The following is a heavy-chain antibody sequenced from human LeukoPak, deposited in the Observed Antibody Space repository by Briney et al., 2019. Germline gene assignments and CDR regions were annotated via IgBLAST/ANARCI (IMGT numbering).Heavy chain of an antibody. CDR2: ISTNARNI. CDR3: ARGFSP. J-gene: IGHJ5*02. CDR1: GFTFSSYD. Sequence: GGSLRLSCAASGFTFSSYDMNWVRQAPGKGLEWISYISTNARNIYYADFVKGRFTISRDNAKNLLYLQMNSLRAEDTALYYCARGFSPRGQGTLVTVSS. V-gene: IGHV3-48*03.